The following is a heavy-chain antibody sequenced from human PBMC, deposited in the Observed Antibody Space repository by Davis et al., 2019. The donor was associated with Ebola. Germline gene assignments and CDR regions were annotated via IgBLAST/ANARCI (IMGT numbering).Heavy chain of an antibody. CDR1: GGTFSSYA. CDR2: MNPNSGNT. J-gene: IGHJ6*02. V-gene: IGHV1-8*02. Sequence: ASVKVSCKASGGTFSSYAISWVRQATGQGLEWMGWMNPNSGNTGYAQKFQGRVTMTRNTSISTAYMELSSLRSEDTAVYYCARGFGGSPRDYYYGMDVWGQGTTVTVSS. D-gene: IGHD1-26*01. CDR3: ARGFGGSPRDYYYGMDV.